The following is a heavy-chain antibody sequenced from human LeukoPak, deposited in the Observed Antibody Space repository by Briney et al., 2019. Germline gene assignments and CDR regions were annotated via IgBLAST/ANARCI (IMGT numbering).Heavy chain of an antibody. D-gene: IGHD3-3*01. V-gene: IGHV3-30*04. CDR2: IWHDATKT. CDR1: GFTFDNYA. CDR3: AITMFDFWSARYPLAFNY. Sequence: PGGSLRLSCAGSGFTFDNYAMHWVRQAPGKGLEWVAVIWHDATKTYYVDSVKGRFTISRDNSKNTLYLQMTRLRAEDTAVYYYAITMFDFWSARYPLAFNYWGQGTPVTVSS. J-gene: IGHJ4*02.